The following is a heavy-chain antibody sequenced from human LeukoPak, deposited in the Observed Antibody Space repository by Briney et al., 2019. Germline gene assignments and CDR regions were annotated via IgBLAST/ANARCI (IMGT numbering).Heavy chain of an antibody. V-gene: IGHV1-69*05. CDR2: IIPIFGTA. CDR3: ASRRSSSWYEDY. D-gene: IGHD6-13*01. Sequence: SVKVSCKASGGTFSSYAISWVRQAPGQGPEWMGGIIPIFGTANYAQKFQGRVTITTDESTSTAYMELSSLRSEDTAVYYCASRRSSSWYEDYWGQGTLVTVSS. CDR1: GGTFSSYA. J-gene: IGHJ4*02.